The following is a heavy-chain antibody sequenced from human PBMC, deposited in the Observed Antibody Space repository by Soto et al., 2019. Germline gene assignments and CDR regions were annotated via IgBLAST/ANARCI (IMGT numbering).Heavy chain of an antibody. Sequence: SETLSLTCTVSGGSISSYYWSWIRQPPGKGLEWIGYIYYSGSTNYNPSLKSRVTISVDTSKNQFSLKLSSVTAADTAVYYCARHRYYYGSGSYYFDYWGQGTLVTVSS. D-gene: IGHD3-10*01. V-gene: IGHV4-59*08. CDR1: GGSISSYY. J-gene: IGHJ4*02. CDR2: IYYSGST. CDR3: ARHRYYYGSGSYYFDY.